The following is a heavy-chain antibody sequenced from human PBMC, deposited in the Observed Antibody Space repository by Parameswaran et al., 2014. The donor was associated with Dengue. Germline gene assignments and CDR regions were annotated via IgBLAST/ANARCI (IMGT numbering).Heavy chain of an antibody. D-gene: IGHD3/OR15-3a*01. V-gene: IGHV3-7*04. J-gene: IGHJ4*02. Sequence: VRQMPGKGLEWVANIKQDGSEKYYVDSVKGRFTISRDNAKNSLYLQMNSLRAEDTAVYYCAREYDFWSGYYCALDYWGQGTLVTVSS. CDR3: AREYDFWSGYYCALDY. CDR2: IKQDGSEK.